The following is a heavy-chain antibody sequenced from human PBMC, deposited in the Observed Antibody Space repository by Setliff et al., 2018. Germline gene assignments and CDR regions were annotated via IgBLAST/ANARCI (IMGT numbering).Heavy chain of an antibody. CDR3: ARWRVRDSGYYPRLSYMDV. D-gene: IGHD3-22*01. V-gene: IGHV4-59*08. CDR1: GSSFRSYS. CDR2: KYYSGST. Sequence: PSETLSLTCTVSGSSFRSYSWGWIRQPPGKGLEWIGYKYYSGSTNSNPSLKSRVTISVDTSKNQFSLKLSSVTAADTAVYYCARWRVRDSGYYPRLSYMDVWGKGTTVTVSS. J-gene: IGHJ6*03.